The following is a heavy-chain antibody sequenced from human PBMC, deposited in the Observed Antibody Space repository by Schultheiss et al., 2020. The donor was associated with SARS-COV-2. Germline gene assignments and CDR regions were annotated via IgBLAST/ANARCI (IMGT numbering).Heavy chain of an antibody. J-gene: IGHJ4*02. Sequence: GESLKISCAASGFTFSSYSMNWVRQAPGKGLEWVSCITSTSSYTYYADSVKGRFTISRDNSKNTLYLQMNSLRVEDTAVYYCAKNPRINGWIYFDYWGQGTLVTVSS. V-gene: IGHV3-21*04. CDR1: GFTFSSYS. D-gene: IGHD6-19*01. CDR2: ITSTSSYT. CDR3: AKNPRINGWIYFDY.